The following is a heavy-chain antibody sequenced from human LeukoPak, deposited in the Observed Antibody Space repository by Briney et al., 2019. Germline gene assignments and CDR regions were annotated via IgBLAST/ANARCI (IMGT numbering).Heavy chain of an antibody. J-gene: IGHJ4*02. CDR1: GFTFSSYA. CDR3: ARASEQWLVKSIDY. D-gene: IGHD6-19*01. Sequence: GGSLRLSCAASGFTFSSYAMHWVRQAPGKGLEWVAVISYDESIKYYADSVRGRFTISRDNSKNTLYLQMSSLRAEDTAVYYCARASEQWLVKSIDYWGQGTLVTVSS. CDR2: ISYDESIK. V-gene: IGHV3-30-3*01.